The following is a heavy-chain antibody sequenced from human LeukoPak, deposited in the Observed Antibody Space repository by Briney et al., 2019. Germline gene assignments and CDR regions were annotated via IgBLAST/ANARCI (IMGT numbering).Heavy chain of an antibody. CDR2: ISAYNGNT. CDR1: GYTFTSYS. CDR3: ARTLGYCSYTSCHTTLDY. D-gene: IGHD2-2*01. V-gene: IGHV1-18*04. Sequence: ASVKVSCKASGYTFTSYSMTWVRQAPGQGLEWMGWISAYNGNTNYAQNLQDRVTMTTDTSTTTAYMELRSLRSDDTAAYYCARTLGYCSYTSCHTTLDYWGQGTLVTVSS. J-gene: IGHJ4*02.